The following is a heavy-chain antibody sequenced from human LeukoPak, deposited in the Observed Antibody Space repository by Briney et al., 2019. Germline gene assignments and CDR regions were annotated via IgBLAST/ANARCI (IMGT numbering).Heavy chain of an antibody. V-gene: IGHV3-11*04. J-gene: IGHJ4*02. Sequence: GGSLRLSCAASGFTFSDYYMTWIRQAPGKGLEWVSFISSSGSPIFYADSVKGRFTMSRDNAKNSLYLQMNSLRAEDTAVYYCARKRPNYADSWGQGTLVTVSS. CDR3: ARKRPNYADS. CDR2: ISSSGSPI. CDR1: GFTFSDYY.